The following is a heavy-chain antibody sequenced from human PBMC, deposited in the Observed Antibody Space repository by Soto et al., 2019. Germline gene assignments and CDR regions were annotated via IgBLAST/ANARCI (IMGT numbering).Heavy chain of an antibody. Sequence: EVQLVESGGGLVQPGGSLRLSCAASGFTFSAYDMHWVRQATGKGLEWVAAIGTQHDTYYPDSVKGRFTISRENAKNSLYLQMSSLAAGDTGVYYCARQASYWHGGGGWFDPWGQGILVTVSS. CDR3: ARQASYWHGGGGWFDP. D-gene: IGHD2-8*02. J-gene: IGHJ5*02. CDR2: IGTQHDT. V-gene: IGHV3-13*01. CDR1: GFTFSAYD.